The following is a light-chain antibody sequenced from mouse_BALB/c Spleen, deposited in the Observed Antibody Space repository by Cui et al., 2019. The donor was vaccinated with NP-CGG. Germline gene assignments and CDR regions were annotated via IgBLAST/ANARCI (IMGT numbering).Light chain of an antibody. Sequence: DIVMTPSQKVMSTSVGDRVSITCKAIQNAGTAVAWYQQKPGQSPKLLIYAASNRYTGVPDRFTGSGSGTDFTLTISNMQSEDLADYFCQQYSSYPRTFGGGTKLEIK. CDR3: QQYSSYPRT. CDR1: QNAGTA. V-gene: IGKV6-13*01. J-gene: IGKJ1*01. CDR2: AAS.